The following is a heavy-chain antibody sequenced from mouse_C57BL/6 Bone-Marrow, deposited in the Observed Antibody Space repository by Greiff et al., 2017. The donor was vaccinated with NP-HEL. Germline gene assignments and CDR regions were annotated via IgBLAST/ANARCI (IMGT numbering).Heavy chain of an antibody. D-gene: IGHD2-10*02. CDR2: ISYDGSN. V-gene: IGHV3-6*01. CDR3: ARAYGNYLDY. Sequence: EVKLMESGPGLVKPSQSLSLTCSVTGYSITSGYYWNWIRRFPGNKLEWVGSISYDGSNNYSPSLTTRISITRDTSKITFFLKLNSVTSEDTATYYCARAYGNYLDYWGQGTTLTVSS. CDR1: GYSITSGYY. J-gene: IGHJ2*01.